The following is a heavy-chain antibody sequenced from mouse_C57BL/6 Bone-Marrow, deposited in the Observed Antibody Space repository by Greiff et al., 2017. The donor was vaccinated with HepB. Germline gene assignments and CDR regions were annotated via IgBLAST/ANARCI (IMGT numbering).Heavy chain of an antibody. CDR3: ARRITTVVADWYFDV. D-gene: IGHD1-1*01. Sequence: QVQLQQPGAELVKPGASVKMSCKASGYTFTSYWITWVKQRPGQGLEWIGDIYPGSGSTNYNEKFKSKATLTVDTSSSTAYMQLSSRTSEDSAVYYCARRITTVVADWYFDVWGTGTTVTVSS. J-gene: IGHJ1*03. CDR2: IYPGSGST. CDR1: GYTFTSYW. V-gene: IGHV1-55*01.